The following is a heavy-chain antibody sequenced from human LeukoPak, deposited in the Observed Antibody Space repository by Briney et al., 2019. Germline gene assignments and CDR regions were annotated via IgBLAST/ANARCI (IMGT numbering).Heavy chain of an antibody. CDR3: ARPRVSSSSSPEDAFDI. D-gene: IGHD6-6*01. Sequence: ASVKVPCKASGYTFTGYYMHWVRQAPGQGLEWMGWINPNSGGTNYAQKFQGRVTMTRDTSISTAYMELSRLRSDDTAVYYCARPRVSSSSSPEDAFDIWGQGTMVTVSS. V-gene: IGHV1-2*02. J-gene: IGHJ3*02. CDR2: INPNSGGT. CDR1: GYTFTGYY.